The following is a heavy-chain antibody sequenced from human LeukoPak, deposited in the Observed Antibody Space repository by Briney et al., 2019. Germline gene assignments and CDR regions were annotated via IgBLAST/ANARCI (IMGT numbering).Heavy chain of an antibody. CDR3: ARGFITFGGVIVDY. CDR1: GFTFSTYW. D-gene: IGHD3-16*02. CDR2: INSDGSST. V-gene: IGHV3-74*01. J-gene: IGHJ4*02. Sequence: PGGSLRLSCAASGFTFSTYWMHWVRQAPGKGLLWVSRINSDGSSTSYVDSVKGRFTISRDNAKNTLYLQMNSLRVEDTAVYYCARGFITFGGVIVDYWGQGTLVTVSS.